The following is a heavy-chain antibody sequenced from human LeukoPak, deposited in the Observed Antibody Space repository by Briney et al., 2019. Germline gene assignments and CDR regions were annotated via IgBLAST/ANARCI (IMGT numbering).Heavy chain of an antibody. CDR2: ISIYNGNT. V-gene: IGHV1-18*01. J-gene: IGHJ4*02. Sequence: GASVKLSRKASGYMLNAYAISWVRQAPGQGLEWVGWISIYNGNTNYTKKFQGRVTVTTDTSTTTAYMELTSLTSDATAMYYCAREVILIAAYCSDDCNSGQFFDHWGQGTLVTVSS. D-gene: IGHD2-21*01. CDR3: AREVILIAAYCSDDCNSGQFFDH. CDR1: GYMLNAYA.